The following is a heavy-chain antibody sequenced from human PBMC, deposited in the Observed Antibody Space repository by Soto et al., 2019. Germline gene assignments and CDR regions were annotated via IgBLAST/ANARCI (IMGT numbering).Heavy chain of an antibody. CDR2: INQSGST. Sequence: QVQLQQWGAGLLKPSETLSLTCAVYAGSFSDNYWTWIRQPPGKGLEWIGEINQSGSTNYNPSLKSRVTISVDTSKNQFSLKLTSVTAADTAVYYCARGLTYCSSTTCAETRFDPWGQGTLVTVSS. CDR3: ARGLTYCSSTTCAETRFDP. D-gene: IGHD2-2*01. J-gene: IGHJ5*02. V-gene: IGHV4-34*01. CDR1: AGSFSDNY.